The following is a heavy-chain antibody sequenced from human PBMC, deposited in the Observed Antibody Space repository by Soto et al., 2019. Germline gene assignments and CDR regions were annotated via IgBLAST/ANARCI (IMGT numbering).Heavy chain of an antibody. CDR1: GFTFSSYG. J-gene: IGHJ4*02. CDR3: AKGLDY. CDR2: ISYDGSNK. Sequence: GGSLRLSCAASGFTFSSYGMHWVRQAPGKGLEWVAVISYDGSNKYYADSVKGRFTISRDNSKNTLYLQMNSLRAEDTAVYYCAKGLDYWGQGTLVTVSS. V-gene: IGHV3-30*18.